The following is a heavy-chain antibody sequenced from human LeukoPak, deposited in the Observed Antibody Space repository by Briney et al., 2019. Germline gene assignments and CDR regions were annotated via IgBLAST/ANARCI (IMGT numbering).Heavy chain of an antibody. CDR1: GYTFTSYY. D-gene: IGHD3-10*01. CDR3: ARMGIGSGSYYPYYYYGMDV. CDR2: INPSGGST. V-gene: IGHV1-46*01. Sequence: ASVKASCKASGYTFTSYYMHWVRQAPGQGLEWMGIINPSGGSTSYAQKFQGRVTMTTDTSTSTAYMELRSLRSDDTAVYYCARMGIGSGSYYPYYYYGMDVWGQGTTVTVSS. J-gene: IGHJ6*02.